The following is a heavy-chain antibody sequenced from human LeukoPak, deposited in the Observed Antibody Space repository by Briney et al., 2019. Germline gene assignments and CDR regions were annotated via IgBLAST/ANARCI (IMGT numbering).Heavy chain of an antibody. Sequence: PGRSLRLSCAASGFTFSSYGMHWVRQAPGKGLEWVAVIWYDGSNKYYADSVKGRFTISRDNSKNTLYLRMNSLRAEDTAVYYCARDLAAAGYNNWFDPWGQGTLVTVSS. J-gene: IGHJ5*02. CDR1: GFTFSSYG. CDR2: IWYDGSNK. V-gene: IGHV3-33*01. CDR3: ARDLAAAGYNNWFDP. D-gene: IGHD6-13*01.